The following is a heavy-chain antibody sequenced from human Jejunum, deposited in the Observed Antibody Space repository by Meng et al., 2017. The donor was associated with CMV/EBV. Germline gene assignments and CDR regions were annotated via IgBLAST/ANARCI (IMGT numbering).Heavy chain of an antibody. Sequence: LSCAASGFTFTDYMMHWVRQAPGKGLEWVSLINWDGTSTYYADSVKGRFTISRDNSNNLLYLQMNSLKSDDTALYYCAKGRGSYADYWGQGTLVTVSS. CDR2: INWDGTST. CDR1: GFTFTDYM. D-gene: IGHD1-26*01. V-gene: IGHV3-43*01. J-gene: IGHJ4*02. CDR3: AKGRGSYADY.